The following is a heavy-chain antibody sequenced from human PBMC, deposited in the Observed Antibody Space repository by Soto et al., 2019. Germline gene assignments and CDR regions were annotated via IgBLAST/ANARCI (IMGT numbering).Heavy chain of an antibody. CDR1: GGTFSSYA. Sequence: SVKVSCKASGGTFSSYAISWVRQAPGQGLEWMGGIIPISETTNYAQKFQGRVTITADESKSTAYMELSSLRSDDTAVYYCARGKKAAAGPYNWFDPWGQGTLVTVSS. CDR2: IIPISETT. J-gene: IGHJ5*02. V-gene: IGHV1-69*13. D-gene: IGHD6-13*01. CDR3: ARGKKAAAGPYNWFDP.